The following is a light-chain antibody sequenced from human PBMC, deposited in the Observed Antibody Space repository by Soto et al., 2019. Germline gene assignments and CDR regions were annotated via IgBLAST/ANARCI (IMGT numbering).Light chain of an antibody. Sequence: QSALTQPRSVSGSPGQSVTISCTGTRSDVGGYNYVSWYQQHTGKAPKVMIYDVTKRPSGVPDRFSGSKSVNTASLTISGLQAEDEADYYCCSYAGTSWVFGGGTKLTV. CDR1: RSDVGGYNY. CDR2: DVT. CDR3: CSYAGTSWV. V-gene: IGLV2-11*01. J-gene: IGLJ3*02.